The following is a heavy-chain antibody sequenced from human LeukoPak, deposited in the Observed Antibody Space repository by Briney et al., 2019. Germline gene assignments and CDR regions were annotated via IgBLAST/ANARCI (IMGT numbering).Heavy chain of an antibody. Sequence: GGSLRLSCAASGFTFSSYAMHWVRQAPGKGLEYVSAISSNGGSTYYANSVKGRFTISRDNSKNTLYLQMGSLRAEDMAVYYCASFSAVAGTRYFDYWGQGTLVTASS. CDR1: GFTFSSYA. V-gene: IGHV3-64*01. CDR3: ASFSAVAGTRYFDY. CDR2: ISSNGGST. J-gene: IGHJ4*02. D-gene: IGHD6-19*01.